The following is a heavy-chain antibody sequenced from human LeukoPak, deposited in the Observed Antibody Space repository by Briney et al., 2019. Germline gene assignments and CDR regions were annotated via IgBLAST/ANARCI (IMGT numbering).Heavy chain of an antibody. J-gene: IGHJ4*02. CDR1: GGSISSCY. V-gene: IGHV4-4*07. CDR2: IYTSGST. D-gene: IGHD3-22*01. Sequence: SETLSLTCTVSGGSISSCYWSWIRQPAGKGLEWIGRIYTSGSTNYNPSLKSRVTMSVDTSKNQFSLKLSSVTTADTAVYYCARELARYYYDSSGYYYEGYFDYWGQGTLVTVSS. CDR3: ARELARYYYDSSGYYYEGYFDY.